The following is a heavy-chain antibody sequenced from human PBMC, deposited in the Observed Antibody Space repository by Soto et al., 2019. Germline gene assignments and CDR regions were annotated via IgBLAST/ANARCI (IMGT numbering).Heavy chain of an antibody. CDR3: ARDDRYYYDSSGYRPRAAFDI. CDR2: IYTSGST. D-gene: IGHD3-22*01. CDR1: GGSISSYY. V-gene: IGHV4-4*07. J-gene: IGHJ3*02. Sequence: KPSETLSLTCTVSGGSISSYYWSWIRQPAGKGLEWIGRIYTSGSTNYNPSLKSRVTMSVDTSKNQFSLKLSSVTAADTAVYYCARDDRYYYDSSGYRPRAAFDIWGQGTMVTVSS.